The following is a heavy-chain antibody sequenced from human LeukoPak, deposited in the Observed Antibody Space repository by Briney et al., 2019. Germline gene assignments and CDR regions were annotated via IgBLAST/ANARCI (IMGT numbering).Heavy chain of an antibody. CDR3: ARQPSTYYSDY. J-gene: IGHJ4*02. Sequence: PSETLSLTCAVSGYSISSGYYWGWIRQPPGKGLEWIGSIYHSGSTYYNPSLKSRVTISVDTSKNQFSLKLSSVTAEDTAVYYCARQPSTYYSDYWGQGTLVTVSS. CDR1: GYSISSGYY. V-gene: IGHV4-38-2*01. CDR2: IYHSGST.